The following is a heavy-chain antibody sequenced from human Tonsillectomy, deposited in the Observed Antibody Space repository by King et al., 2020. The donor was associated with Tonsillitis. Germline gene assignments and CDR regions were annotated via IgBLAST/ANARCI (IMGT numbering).Heavy chain of an antibody. CDR3: AREPEIAPRGFFDY. CDR1: GGSISNYY. V-gene: IGHV4-59*01. CDR2: SYYSGST. D-gene: IGHD6-13*01. Sequence: QVQLQESGPGLVKPSETLSLTCTVSGGSISNYYWSWIRQPPGKGLEWIGYSYYSGSTNYNPSLRSRLTISVDTSKNQFSLRLSSVTAADAAVYYCAREPEIAPRGFFDYWGQGTLVTVSS. J-gene: IGHJ4*02.